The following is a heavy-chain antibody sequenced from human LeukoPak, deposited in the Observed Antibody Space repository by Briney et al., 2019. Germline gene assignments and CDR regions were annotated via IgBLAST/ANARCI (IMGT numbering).Heavy chain of an antibody. Sequence: SVKVSCKASGGTFSSYAISWVRQAPGQGLEWMGGIIPIFGTANYAQKFQGRVTMTEDTSTDTAYMELSSLRSEDTAVYYCATVAYYDSSGYSFDYWGQGTLVTVSS. CDR2: IIPIFGTA. D-gene: IGHD3-22*01. CDR3: ATVAYYDSSGYSFDY. V-gene: IGHV1-69*06. J-gene: IGHJ4*02. CDR1: GGTFSSYA.